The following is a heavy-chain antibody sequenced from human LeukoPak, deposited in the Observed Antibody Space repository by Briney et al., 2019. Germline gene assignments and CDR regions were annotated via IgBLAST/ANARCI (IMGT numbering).Heavy chain of an antibody. CDR2: INHSGST. V-gene: IGHV4-34*01. D-gene: IGHD4-17*01. CDR3: ARHVQITVSAQTRLDF. Sequence: SETLSLTCAVYGGSFSGYYWSWIRQPPGKGLEWIGEINHSGSTYYNPSLKSRVTISVDTSKNQFSLKVSSVTAADTAIYYCARHVQITVSAQTRLDFWGQGTLVTVSS. CDR1: GGSFSGYY. J-gene: IGHJ4*02.